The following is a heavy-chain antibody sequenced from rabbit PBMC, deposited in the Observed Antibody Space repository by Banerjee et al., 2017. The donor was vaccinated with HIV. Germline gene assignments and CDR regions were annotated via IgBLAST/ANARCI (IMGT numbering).Heavy chain of an antibody. CDR2: IYVGSSGST. D-gene: IGHD8-1*01. CDR1: GIDFSSYYY. V-gene: IGHV1S45*01. CDR3: ARSDSNYWTFNL. Sequence: QEQLEESGGDPVKPEGSLTLTCTASGIDFSSYYYICWVRQAPGKGLEWIACIYVGSSGSTYYASWAKGRFTISKTSSTTVTLQMTSLTAADTATYFCARSDSNYWTFNLWGPGTLVTVS. J-gene: IGHJ4*01.